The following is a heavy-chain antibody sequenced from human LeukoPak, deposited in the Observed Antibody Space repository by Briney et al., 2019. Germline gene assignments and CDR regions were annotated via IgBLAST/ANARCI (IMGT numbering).Heavy chain of an antibody. J-gene: IGHJ6*03. CDR2: ISYDGSNK. CDR1: GFTFSSYA. V-gene: IGHV3-30*01. Sequence: PGGSLRLSCAASGFTFSSYAMHWVRQAPGKGLEWVAVISYDGSNKYYADSVKGRFTISRDNSKNTLYLQMNSLGAEDTAVYYCARDLNYYMDVWGKGTTVTVSS. CDR3: ARDLNYYMDV.